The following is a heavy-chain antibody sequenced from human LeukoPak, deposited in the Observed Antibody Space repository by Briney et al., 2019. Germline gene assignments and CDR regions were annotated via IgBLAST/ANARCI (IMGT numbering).Heavy chain of an antibody. Sequence: SQTLSLTCTVSGASISSGGYFWSWIRQHPGKGLEWIGYIYNSGSAYYNPSLKSRVIISVDTSKNQFSLKLSSVTAADTAVYYCARGFGITGTAWGQGTLVTVSS. CDR1: GASISSGGYF. CDR2: IYNSGSA. J-gene: IGHJ5*02. V-gene: IGHV4-31*03. CDR3: ARGFGITGTA. D-gene: IGHD1-20*01.